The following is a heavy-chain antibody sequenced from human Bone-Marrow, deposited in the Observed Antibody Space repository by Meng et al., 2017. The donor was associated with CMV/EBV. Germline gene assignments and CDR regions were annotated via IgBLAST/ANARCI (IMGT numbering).Heavy chain of an antibody. Sequence: GESLKISCSASGFTFSSYEMNWVRQAPGKGLEWVAVISYDGSNKYYADSVKGRFTISRDNSKNTLYLQMNSLRAEDTAVYYCARAERQPGDYYYGMDVWGQGATVTVSS. V-gene: IGHV3-30-3*01. J-gene: IGHJ6*02. CDR1: GFTFSSYE. CDR2: ISYDGSNK. CDR3: ARAERQPGDYYYGMDV. D-gene: IGHD6-25*01.